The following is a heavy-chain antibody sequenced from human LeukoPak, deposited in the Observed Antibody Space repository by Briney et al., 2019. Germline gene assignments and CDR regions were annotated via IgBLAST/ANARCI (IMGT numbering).Heavy chain of an antibody. CDR1: GGSISSYY. Sequence: SETLSLTCTVSGGSISSYYWSWIRQPPGKGLEWIGYINYSRSTNYNPSLKSRVTISVDTSKNQFSLKLSTVTAADTAVYYCARAKGYSSGWAENWFDPWGQGTLVTVSS. CDR2: INYSRST. V-gene: IGHV4-59*01. D-gene: IGHD6-19*01. CDR3: ARAKGYSSGWAENWFDP. J-gene: IGHJ5*02.